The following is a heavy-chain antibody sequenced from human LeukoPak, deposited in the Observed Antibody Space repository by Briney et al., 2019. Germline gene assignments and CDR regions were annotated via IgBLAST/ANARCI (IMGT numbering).Heavy chain of an antibody. CDR3: ARTNSGYSSSWYVGDAFDI. CDR1: GFTFSSYA. Sequence: PGGSLRLSCAASGFTFSSYAMHWVRQAPGKGLEWVAVISYDGSNKYYADSVKGRFTISRDNSKNTLYLQMNSLKASDTAMYYCARTNSGYSSSWYVGDAFDIWGQGTMVTVSS. V-gene: IGHV3-30-3*01. J-gene: IGHJ3*02. D-gene: IGHD6-13*01. CDR2: ISYDGSNK.